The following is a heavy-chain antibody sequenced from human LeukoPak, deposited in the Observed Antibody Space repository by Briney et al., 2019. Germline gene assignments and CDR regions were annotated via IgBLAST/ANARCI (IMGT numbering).Heavy chain of an antibody. CDR2: INPHTGAA. J-gene: IGHJ4*02. D-gene: IGHD3-22*01. CDR3: ARGKSGYSP. V-gene: IGHV1-2*02. Sequence: ASVKVSCKFCGYTFTENYIHWVRQTPGRGLEWMGLINPHTGAANYTQSFQGRVTLTRDTSSSTAYMHLSSLRFDDTAVYYCARGKSGYSPWGQGTPVTVSS. CDR1: GYTFTENY.